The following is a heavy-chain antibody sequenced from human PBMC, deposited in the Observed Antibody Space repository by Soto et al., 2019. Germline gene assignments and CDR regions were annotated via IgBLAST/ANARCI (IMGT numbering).Heavy chain of an antibody. V-gene: IGHV3-30*03. J-gene: IGHJ4*02. Sequence: PGGSLRLSCAASGFTFSSYGMHWVRQAPGKGLEWVAVISYDGSNKYYADSVKGRFTISRDNSKNSLYLQMNSLRAEDTAVYYCGRVADSGYYAVEYWVQGTLVTVSS. D-gene: IGHD3-22*01. CDR2: ISYDGSNK. CDR3: GRVADSGYYAVEY. CDR1: GFTFSSYG.